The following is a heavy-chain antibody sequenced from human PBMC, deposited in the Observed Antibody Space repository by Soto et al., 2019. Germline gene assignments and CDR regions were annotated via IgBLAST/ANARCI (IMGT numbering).Heavy chain of an antibody. V-gene: IGHV3-11*01. J-gene: IGHJ4*02. CDR1: GFTFSDYY. CDR2: ISSSGSTI. D-gene: IGHD6-13*01. CDR3: ARVPKKYSSSWYFHLDY. Sequence: QVQLVESGGGLVKPGGSLRLSCAASGFTFSDYYMSWIRQAPGKGLEWVSYISSSGSTIYYADSVKGRFTISRDNAKNSLYLQMNSLSAEDTAVYYCARVPKKYSSSWYFHLDYWGQGTLVTVSS.